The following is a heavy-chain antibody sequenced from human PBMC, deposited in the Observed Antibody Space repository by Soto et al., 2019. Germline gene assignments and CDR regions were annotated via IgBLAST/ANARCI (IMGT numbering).Heavy chain of an antibody. Sequence: SETLSLTCAVYGGTFSGYYWSWFRQPPGKGLEWIGEINHSGSTNYNPYLKSRVTISVGSSNNQIFLKLSSVTAADTSVYYCAIYFVQCFYYHCDLRSFCAKGTS. CDR1: GGTFSGYY. CDR2: INHSGST. D-gene: IGHD3-16*01. J-gene: IGHJ6*03. CDR3: AIYFVQCFYYHCDLRSF. V-gene: IGHV4-34*08.